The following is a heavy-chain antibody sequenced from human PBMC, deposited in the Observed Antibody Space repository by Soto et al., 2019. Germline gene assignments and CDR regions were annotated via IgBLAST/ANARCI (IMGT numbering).Heavy chain of an antibody. CDR1: GGTFSSYA. V-gene: IGHV1-69*13. D-gene: IGHD5-12*01. CDR3: ARDLGYSGYDPFDQ. CDR2: IIPIFGTA. Sequence: GASVKVSCKASGGTFSSYAISWVRQAPGQGLEWMGGIIPIFGTANYAQKFQGRVTITADESTSTAYMELSSLRSEDTAVYYCARDLGYSGYDPFDQGGKETLVTVPS. J-gene: IGHJ4*02.